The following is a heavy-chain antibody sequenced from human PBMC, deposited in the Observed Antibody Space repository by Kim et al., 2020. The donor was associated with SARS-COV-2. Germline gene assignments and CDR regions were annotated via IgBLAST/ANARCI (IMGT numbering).Heavy chain of an antibody. J-gene: IGHJ6*02. D-gene: IGHD2-15*01. Sequence: YADSVKGRFTISRDNAKNSLYLQMNSLRAEDTAVYYCGRVGGSYYYGMDVWGQGTTVTVSS. V-gene: IGHV3-48*03. CDR3: GRVGGSYYYGMDV.